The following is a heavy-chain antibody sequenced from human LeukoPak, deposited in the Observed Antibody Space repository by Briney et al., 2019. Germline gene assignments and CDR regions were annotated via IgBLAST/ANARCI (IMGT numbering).Heavy chain of an antibody. D-gene: IGHD2-8*01. V-gene: IGHV3-21*04. J-gene: IGHJ4*02. CDR3: AKMVREFYTISYYFDY. CDR2: ISSSGTYV. Sequence: GGSLRLSCAASGFTFSSYSMNWVRQAPGKGLEWVSSISSSGTYVYYADSVKGRFTISRDNAKNSLSLQMNSLRAEDTAVYYCAKMVREFYTISYYFDYWGQGTLVTVSS. CDR1: GFTFSSYS.